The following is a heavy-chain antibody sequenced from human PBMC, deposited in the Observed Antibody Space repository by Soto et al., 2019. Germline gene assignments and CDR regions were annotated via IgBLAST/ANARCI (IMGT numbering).Heavy chain of an antibody. CDR3: AREVRGLRDYDILTGYYKHYYYYYMDV. J-gene: IGHJ6*03. CDR2: ISSNGGST. D-gene: IGHD3-9*01. CDR1: GFTFSSYA. Sequence: GGSLRLSCAASGFTFSSYAMHWVRQAPGKGLEYVSAISSNGGSTYYANSVKGRFTISRDNSKNTLYLQMGSLRAEDMAVYYCAREVRGLRDYDILTGYYKHYYYYYMDVWGKGTTVTVSS. V-gene: IGHV3-64*01.